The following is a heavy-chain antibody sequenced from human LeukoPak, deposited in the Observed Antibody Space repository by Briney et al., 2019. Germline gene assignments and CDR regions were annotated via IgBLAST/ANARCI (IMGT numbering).Heavy chain of an antibody. D-gene: IGHD3-22*01. Sequence: SETLSLTCTVSGGSISSYYWSWIRQPPGKGLEWIGYNYYSGSTNYNPSLKSRVTISVDTSKNQFSLNLSSVTAADTAMYYCARDRSPEGYYDSSHWDYYHGMDVWGQGTTVTVSS. CDR1: GGSISSYY. J-gene: IGHJ6*02. CDR2: NYYSGST. V-gene: IGHV4-59*01. CDR3: ARDRSPEGYYDSSHWDYYHGMDV.